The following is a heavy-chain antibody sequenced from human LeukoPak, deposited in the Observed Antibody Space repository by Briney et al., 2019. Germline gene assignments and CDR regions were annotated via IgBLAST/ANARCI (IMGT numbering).Heavy chain of an antibody. Sequence: GGSLRLSCAASGFTFSSYWMSWVRQAPGKGLEWVSSISGRSDSIYYADSGKGRFTISRDNAKNSVYLQVNSLRAEDTAVYYCSLWFGEPRAFDFRGQGTMVTVFS. CDR2: ISGRSDSI. CDR1: GFTFSSYW. J-gene: IGHJ3*01. CDR3: SLWFGEPRAFDF. D-gene: IGHD3-10*01. V-gene: IGHV3-21*04.